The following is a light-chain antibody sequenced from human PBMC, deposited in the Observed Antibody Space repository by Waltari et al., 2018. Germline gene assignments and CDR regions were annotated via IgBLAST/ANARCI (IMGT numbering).Light chain of an antibody. V-gene: IGLV3-19*01. J-gene: IGLJ1*01. CDR1: SLRSYY. CDR2: GKN. CDR3: NSRDSSGNHLV. Sequence: SSELTQDPAVSVALGQNVRITCQGDSLRSYYASWYQQKPVQAPVLVIYGKNNRPSGIPDRFSGSSSGNTASLTITGAQAEDEADYYCNSRDSSGNHLVFGTGTKVTVL.